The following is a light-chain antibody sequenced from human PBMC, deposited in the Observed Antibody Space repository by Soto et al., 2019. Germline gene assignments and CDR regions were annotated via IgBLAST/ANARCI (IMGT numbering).Light chain of an antibody. CDR1: QSISGTY. V-gene: IGKV3-20*01. CDR2: SAS. Sequence: DTVLTQSPGTLSLTSGERATLSCRASQSISGTYLAWYQQKPGQSPRLLIYSASPRAPGIPDRFSGSGSGTDFTLTNSRLEPEDFAVYYGQHYGSSPSTFGRGTKVEIK. J-gene: IGKJ1*01. CDR3: QHYGSSPST.